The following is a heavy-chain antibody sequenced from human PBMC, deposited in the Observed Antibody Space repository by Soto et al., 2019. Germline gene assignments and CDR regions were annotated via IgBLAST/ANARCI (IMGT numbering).Heavy chain of an antibody. CDR1: GFTFSSYA. J-gene: IGHJ4*02. Sequence: PGGSLRLSCAASGFTFSSYAMSWVRQAPGKGLEWVSAISGSGGSTYYADSVKGRFTISRDNSKNTLYLQMNSLRAEDTAVYYCAKDGTNYYYSSGYCDVFDYWAQGTLVTVSS. CDR3: AKDGTNYYYSSGYCDVFDY. V-gene: IGHV3-23*01. CDR2: ISGSGGST. D-gene: IGHD3-22*01.